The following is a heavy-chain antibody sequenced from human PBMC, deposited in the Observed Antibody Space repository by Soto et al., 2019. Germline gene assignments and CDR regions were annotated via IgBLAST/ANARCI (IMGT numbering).Heavy chain of an antibody. V-gene: IGHV3-30*18. CDR2: ISYDGDNE. J-gene: IGHJ4*02. CDR3: AKDGGPVYCNSPGCSAKHFDY. CDR1: GFTFSNYA. D-gene: IGHD2-2*01. Sequence: QVQLVESGGGVVQPGRSLRLSCAASGFTFSNYAMHWVRQAPGKGLEWLAIISYDGDNEYYADSVRGRFTISRDNSKNTLYRKTNNLRNEDTAVYYCAKDGGPVYCNSPGCSAKHFDYWGQGTLVTVSS.